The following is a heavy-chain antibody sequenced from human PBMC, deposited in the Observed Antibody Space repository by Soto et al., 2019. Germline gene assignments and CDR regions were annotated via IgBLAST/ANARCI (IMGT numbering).Heavy chain of an antibody. J-gene: IGHJ3*02. CDR3: ARDRTNYYGSGSYYPYAFDI. Sequence: PGGSLRLSCAASGFTFSSYSMNWVRQAPGKGLEWVSSISSSSSYIYYADSVKGRFTISGDNAKNSLYLQMNSLRAEDTAVYYCARDRTNYYGSGSYYPYAFDIWGQGTMVTVSS. V-gene: IGHV3-21*01. D-gene: IGHD3-10*01. CDR2: ISSSSSYI. CDR1: GFTFSSYS.